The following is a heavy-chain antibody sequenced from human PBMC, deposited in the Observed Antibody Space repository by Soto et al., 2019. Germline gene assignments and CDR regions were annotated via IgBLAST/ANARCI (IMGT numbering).Heavy chain of an antibody. D-gene: IGHD2-15*01. V-gene: IGHV4-34*01. CDR1: DGSFSGYD. CDR3: ARGRVLVVVAAKLAWFDP. Sequence: QSLPCADDDGSFSGYDWSWILQPPGKGLEWIGEINHSGSTNYNPSLKSRVTISVDTSKNQFSLKLSSVTAADTAVYYCARGRVLVVVAAKLAWFDPWGQGTLVTVSS. CDR2: INHSGST. J-gene: IGHJ5*02.